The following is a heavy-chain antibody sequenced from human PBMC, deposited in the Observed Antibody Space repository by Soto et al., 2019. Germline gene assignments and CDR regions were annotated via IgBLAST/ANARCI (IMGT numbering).Heavy chain of an antibody. Sequence: QVQLQESGPGLVKPSQTLSLTCTVSGGSISSGGYYWSWIRQHPGKGLEWIGYIYYSGSTYYNPSLKSRVTISVDKSKNQYSLKLSSVTAADTAVYYCARDRPGYCSGGSCYSGGGAFDIWGQGTMVTVSS. J-gene: IGHJ3*02. V-gene: IGHV4-31*03. D-gene: IGHD2-15*01. CDR2: IYYSGST. CDR3: ARDRPGYCSGGSCYSGGGAFDI. CDR1: GGSISSGGYY.